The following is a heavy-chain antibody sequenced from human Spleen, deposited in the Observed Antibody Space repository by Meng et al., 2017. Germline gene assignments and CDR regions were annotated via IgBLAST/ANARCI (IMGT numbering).Heavy chain of an antibody. CDR2: SKHSGIT. J-gene: IGHJ4*02. CDR1: CGSFSDYY. V-gene: IGHV4-34*01. D-gene: IGHD5-12*01. CDR3: ARGGDIVATITLDY. Sequence: LHQEEAGGLLKPPWSPLLTCLFSCGSFSDYYCSWIRQPPGKGLEWMGESKHSGITNYNPSLESRATISVDTSQNQFSLKLSSVTAADTAVYYCARGGDIVATITLDYWGQGTLVTVSS.